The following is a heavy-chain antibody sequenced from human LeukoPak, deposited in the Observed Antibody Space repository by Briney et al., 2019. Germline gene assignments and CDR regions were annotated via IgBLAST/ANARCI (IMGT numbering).Heavy chain of an antibody. CDR1: GFTFSNYN. Sequence: GGSLRLSCAASGFTFSNYNMNWVRQAPGKAMEWVSSITSSGTYIFYADSVKGRFTISRDNAKNSLYLQMDSLGPEDTAVYYCARDLSAAYFDYWGQGTLVTVSS. CDR2: ITSSGTYI. CDR3: ARDLSAAYFDY. V-gene: IGHV3-21*01. J-gene: IGHJ4*02. D-gene: IGHD6-13*01.